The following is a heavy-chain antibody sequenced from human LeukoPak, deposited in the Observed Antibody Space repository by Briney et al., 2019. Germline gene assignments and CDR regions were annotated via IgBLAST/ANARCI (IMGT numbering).Heavy chain of an antibody. D-gene: IGHD5-12*01. V-gene: IGHV1-2*02. CDR1: GYTFTGYY. CDR3: ARELVATVQTLDY. CDR2: ISPNSGGT. Sequence: GASVKVSCKASGYTFTGYYMHWVRQAPGQGPEWMGWISPNSGGTNYAQKFQGRVTMTRDTSISTAYMELSRLRSDDTAIYYCARELVATVQTLDYWGQGTLVTVSS. J-gene: IGHJ4*02.